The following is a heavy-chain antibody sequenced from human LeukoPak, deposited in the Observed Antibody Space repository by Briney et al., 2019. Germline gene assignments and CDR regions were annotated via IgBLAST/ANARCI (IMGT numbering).Heavy chain of an antibody. Sequence: GGSLRLSCAASGFTFTSYSMNWVRQAPGKGLEWVSSISSSSGLIYYADSVKGRFTVARDNAKNSLYLQMNSLRAEDTAVYYCARDLSATGASWGQGTLVTVSS. CDR2: ISSSSGLI. CDR1: GFTFTSYS. V-gene: IGHV3-21*01. J-gene: IGHJ4*02. CDR3: ARDLSATGAS. D-gene: IGHD1-26*01.